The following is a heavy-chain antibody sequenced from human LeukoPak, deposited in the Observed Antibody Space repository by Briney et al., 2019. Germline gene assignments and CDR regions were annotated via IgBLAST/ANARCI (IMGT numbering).Heavy chain of an antibody. J-gene: IGHJ4*02. Sequence: GGSLRLSCAASGFTFTSYAVNWVRQAPAKGLEWVTAISGDGTFIYYAESVKGRFTISRDNSKSTVYLQMNSLRAEDTAIYSCARVDGSSLSRARFDYWGPGTPVTVSS. CDR1: GFTFTSYA. CDR2: ISGDGTFI. V-gene: IGHV3-23*01. D-gene: IGHD6-6*01. CDR3: ARVDGSSLSRARFDY.